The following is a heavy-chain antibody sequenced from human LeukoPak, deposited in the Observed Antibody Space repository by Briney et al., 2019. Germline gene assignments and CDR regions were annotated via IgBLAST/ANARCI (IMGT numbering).Heavy chain of an antibody. D-gene: IGHD4-17*01. CDR1: GFTFSSYA. V-gene: IGHV3-23*01. J-gene: IGHJ3*02. CDR3: ARGTFDYGDYPRYGNTPIDAFDI. CDR2: ISGSGGST. Sequence: PGGSLRLSCAASGFTFSSYAMSWVRQAPGKGLEWVSAISGSGGSTYYADSVKGRFTISRDNSKNTLYLQMNSLRAEDTAVYYCARGTFDYGDYPRYGNTPIDAFDIWGQGTMVTVSS.